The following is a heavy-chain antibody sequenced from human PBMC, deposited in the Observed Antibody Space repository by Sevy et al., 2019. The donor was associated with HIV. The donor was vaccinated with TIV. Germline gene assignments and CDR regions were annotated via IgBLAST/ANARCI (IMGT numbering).Heavy chain of an antibody. CDR1: GYTFTSYD. J-gene: IGHJ3*02. Sequence: ASVKVSCKASGYTFTSYDINWVRQATGQGLEWMGWMNPNSGNTGYAQRFQSRVTITRNTSISTAYMELSSLRSEDTAVYYCARVVFHYDYVWRSYRSPDAFDIWGQGTMVTVSS. CDR3: ARVVFHYDYVWRSYRSPDAFDI. D-gene: IGHD3-16*02. V-gene: IGHV1-8*03. CDR2: MNPNSGNT.